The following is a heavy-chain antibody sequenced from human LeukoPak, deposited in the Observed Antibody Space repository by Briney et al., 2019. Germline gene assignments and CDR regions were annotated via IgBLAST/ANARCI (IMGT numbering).Heavy chain of an antibody. Sequence: GGSLRLSCAASGFTFSSYAMSWVRQAPGKGLEWVSDITGSGDDTDYADSVKGRFTVSRDNSRNTLYLQINSLRAEDTAVYYCAKNGAYSGHDYIDYWGQGTLVTVSS. CDR2: ITGSGDDT. CDR3: AKNGAYSGHDYIDY. J-gene: IGHJ4*02. CDR1: GFTFSSYA. D-gene: IGHD5-12*01. V-gene: IGHV3-23*01.